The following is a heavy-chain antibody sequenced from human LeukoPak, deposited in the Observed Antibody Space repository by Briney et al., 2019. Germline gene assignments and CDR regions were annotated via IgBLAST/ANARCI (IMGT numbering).Heavy chain of an antibody. CDR3: ARISGSRPDDY. D-gene: IGHD1-26*01. Sequence: PGGSLRLSCAASGFTFSSYSMNWVRQAPGKGLEWVSYISSSSSTIYYADSVKGRFTISRDNAKNSLYLQMNSLRAEDTAVYYCARISGSRPDDYWGQGTLVTVSS. CDR1: GFTFSSYS. V-gene: IGHV3-48*01. J-gene: IGHJ4*02. CDR2: ISSSSSTI.